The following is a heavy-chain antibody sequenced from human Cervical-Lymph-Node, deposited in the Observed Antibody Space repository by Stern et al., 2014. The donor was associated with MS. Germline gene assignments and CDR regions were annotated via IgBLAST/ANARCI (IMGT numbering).Heavy chain of an antibody. J-gene: IGHJ6*02. V-gene: IGHV1-2*02. CDR2: DNPNSGGT. D-gene: IGHD2-21*01. CDR3: ARGPNEHWGGHYNSHAMDV. CDR1: GCTFSGHY. Sequence: QVHLVESGAEVKKPGASVKVSCKASGCTFSGHYLQWVRQAPGEGLPWRGGDNPNSGGTIYAPQFHGRGRMPTDTHTTTHFLGPSRLTSDDTAIYYCARGPNEHWGGHYNSHAMDVWGQGTTVTVSS.